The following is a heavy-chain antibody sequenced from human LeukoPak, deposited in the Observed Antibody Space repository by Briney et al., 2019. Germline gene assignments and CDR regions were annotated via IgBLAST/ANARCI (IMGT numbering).Heavy chain of an antibody. CDR3: AKDGEGAAASYYFDY. CDR1: GFTFSSYG. J-gene: IGHJ4*02. Sequence: GGSLRLSCAASGFTFSSYGMHWVRQAPGKGLEWVAAIWYDGSIQYYADSVKGRFTISRDNSKNTLYVQMNSLRPEDTAVYYCAKDGEGAAASYYFDYWGQGTLVPVFS. CDR2: IWYDGSIQ. D-gene: IGHD7-27*01. V-gene: IGHV3-30*02.